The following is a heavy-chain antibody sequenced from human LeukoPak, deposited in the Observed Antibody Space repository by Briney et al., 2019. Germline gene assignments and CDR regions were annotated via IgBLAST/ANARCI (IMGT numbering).Heavy chain of an antibody. CDR1: GFTFSSNG. J-gene: IGHJ3*02. D-gene: IGHD2/OR15-2a*01. CDR2: ISSSDTYK. Sequence: GGSLRLSCVASGFTFSSNGMHWVRQAPGKGLEWVSSISSSDTYKYYADSVKGRFTISRDNAKNSLYLQMNSLRVEDTAVYYCARNRGGAFDIWGQGTMVTVSS. V-gene: IGHV3-21*01. CDR3: ARNRGGAFDI.